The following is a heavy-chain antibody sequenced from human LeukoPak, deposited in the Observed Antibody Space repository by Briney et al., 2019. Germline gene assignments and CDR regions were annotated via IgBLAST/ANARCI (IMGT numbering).Heavy chain of an antibody. J-gene: IGHJ4*02. V-gene: IGHV3-30*18. CDR3: AKDRGDYVWGSYRFDGYFDY. Sequence: GGSLRLSCAASGSTFSSYGMHWVRQAPGKGLEWVAVISYDGSNKYYADSVKGRFTISRDNSKNTLYLQMNSLRAEDTAVYYCAKDRGDYVWGSYRFDGYFDYWGQGTLVTVSS. CDR1: GSTFSSYG. D-gene: IGHD3-16*02. CDR2: ISYDGSNK.